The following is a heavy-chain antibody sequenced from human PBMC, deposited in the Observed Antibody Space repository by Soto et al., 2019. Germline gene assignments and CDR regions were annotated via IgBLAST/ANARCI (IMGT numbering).Heavy chain of an antibody. CDR1: GFTFSRFG. Sequence: PVGSLRLSCAASGFTFSRFGMHWVRQAPVKVLEWVSAISGSGGSTYYADSVKVRFTISRDNSKNTLYLQMNSLRAEDTAVYYCAKTNYGDYVGYYYYGMDVWGQGTTVTVSS. D-gene: IGHD4-17*01. CDR2: ISGSGGST. V-gene: IGHV3-23*01. CDR3: AKTNYGDYVGYYYYGMDV. J-gene: IGHJ6*02.